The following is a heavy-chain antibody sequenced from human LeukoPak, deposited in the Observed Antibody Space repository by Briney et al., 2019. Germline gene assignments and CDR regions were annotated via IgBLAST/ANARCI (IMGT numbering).Heavy chain of an antibody. CDR1: GYTFTNYG. CDR2: ISAYNGNT. J-gene: IGHJ4*02. V-gene: IGHV1-18*01. Sequence: ASVKVSCKTPGYTFTNYGISWVRQAPGQGLEWMGWISAYNGNTNYVQKFRGRVAMTRNTSISTAYMELSSLRSEDTAVYYCARGAGYYGSGSYYTFDYWGQGTLVTVSS. CDR3: ARGAGYYGSGSYYTFDY. D-gene: IGHD3-10*01.